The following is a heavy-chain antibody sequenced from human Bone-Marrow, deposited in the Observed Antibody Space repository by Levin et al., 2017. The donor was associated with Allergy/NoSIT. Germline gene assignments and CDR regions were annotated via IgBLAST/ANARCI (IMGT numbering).Heavy chain of an antibody. CDR1: GFTFSDYY. J-gene: IGHJ6*02. V-gene: IGHV3-11*01. Sequence: GGSLRLSCAASGFTFSDYYMNWIRQPPGKGLEWVSSISSGGRTIYYADSVKGRFTISRDNTENSLFLQMNSLRAGDTAVYYCARDRVSQYGMDVWGQGTTVTVSS. CDR2: ISSGGRTI. CDR3: ARDRVSQYGMDV.